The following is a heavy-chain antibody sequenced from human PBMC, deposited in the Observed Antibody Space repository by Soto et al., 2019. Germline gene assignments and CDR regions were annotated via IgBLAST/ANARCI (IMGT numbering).Heavy chain of an antibody. V-gene: IGHV3-23*01. CDR2: ISGSGGST. J-gene: IGHJ4*02. Sequence: PGGSLRLSCAASGFTFSSYAMSWVRQAPGKGLEWVSAISGSGGSTYYADSVKGRFTISRDNSKNTLYLQMNSLRAEDTAVYYCAKVPGGYCSCGSCSLYFDYWGQGTLVTVSS. D-gene: IGHD2-15*01. CDR3: AKVPGGYCSCGSCSLYFDY. CDR1: GFTFSSYA.